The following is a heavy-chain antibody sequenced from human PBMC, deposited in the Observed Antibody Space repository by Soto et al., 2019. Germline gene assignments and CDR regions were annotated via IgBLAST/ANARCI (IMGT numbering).Heavy chain of an antibody. CDR3: ASLEWESSGYADY. D-gene: IGHD5-12*01. CDR2: IKRDGSEK. CDR1: GFTFGSNW. J-gene: IGHJ4*02. Sequence: PGGSLRLSCAASGFTFGSNWMSWVRQAPGKGLEWVANIKRDGSEKYYVDSLKGRFTISRDNAKNTLYLQMNSLRADDTAVYYCASLEWESSGYADYWGQGTQVTVSS. V-gene: IGHV3-7*03.